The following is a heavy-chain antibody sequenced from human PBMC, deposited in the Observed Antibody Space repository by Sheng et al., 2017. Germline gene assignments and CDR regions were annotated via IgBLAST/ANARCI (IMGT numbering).Heavy chain of an antibody. CDR1: GGSFSGYY. CDR2: INHSGST. V-gene: IGHV4-34*01. Sequence: QVQLQQWGAGLLKPSETLSLTCAVYGGSFSGYYWSWIHQPPGKGLEWIGEINHSGSTNYNPSLKSRVTISVDTSKNQFSLKLSSVTAADTAVYYCARGVTMIVVVITLSWFDPWGQGTLVTVSS. CDR3: ARGVTMIVVVITLSWFDP. J-gene: IGHJ5*02. D-gene: IGHD3-22*01.